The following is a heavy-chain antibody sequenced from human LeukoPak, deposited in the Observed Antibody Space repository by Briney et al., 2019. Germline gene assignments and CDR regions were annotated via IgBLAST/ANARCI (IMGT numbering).Heavy chain of an antibody. CDR1: GYTFTSYG. D-gene: IGHD5-24*01. Sequence: SVKVSCKASGYTFTSYGISWVRQAPGQGLEWMGGIIALFGTANYAQKFQGRLTITADESTSTAYMELSSLRSEDTAVYYCARIRDGYNSYFFYGMDVWGQGTTVTVSS. CDR3: ARIRDGYNSYFFYGMDV. V-gene: IGHV1-69*13. J-gene: IGHJ6*02. CDR2: IIALFGTA.